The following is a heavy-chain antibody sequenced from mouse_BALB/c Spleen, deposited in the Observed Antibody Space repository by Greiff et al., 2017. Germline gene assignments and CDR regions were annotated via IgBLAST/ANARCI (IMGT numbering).Heavy chain of an antibody. CDR3: AREGLGFDY. J-gene: IGHJ2*01. Sequence: DVKLVESGGGLLQPGGSRKLSCAASGFTFSSFGMHWVRQAPEKGLEWVAYISSGSSTIYYADTVKGRFTISRDNPKNTLFLQMTSLRSEDTAMYYCAREGLGFDYWGQGTTLTVSS. CDR1: GFTFSSFG. CDR2: ISSGSSTI. V-gene: IGHV5-17*02. D-gene: IGHD4-1*01.